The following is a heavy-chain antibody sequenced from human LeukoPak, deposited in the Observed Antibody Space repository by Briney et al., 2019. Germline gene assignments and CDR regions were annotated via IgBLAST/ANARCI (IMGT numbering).Heavy chain of an antibody. V-gene: IGHV4-4*07. CDR3: AREKLFYENSVYYRADAFDL. CDR1: GGSISSYY. Sequence: SETLSLTCTVSGGSISSYYWSWIRQPAGKGLEWIGRIYTSGSTNYNPSLKSRVTISVDKSKNHFSLKLSSVTAADTAVYYCAREKLFYENSVYYRADAFDLWGQGTMVTVSS. D-gene: IGHD3-22*01. CDR2: IYTSGST. J-gene: IGHJ3*01.